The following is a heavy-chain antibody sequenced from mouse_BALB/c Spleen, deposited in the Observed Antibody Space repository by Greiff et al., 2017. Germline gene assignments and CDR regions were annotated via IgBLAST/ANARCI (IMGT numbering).Heavy chain of an antibody. V-gene: IGHV1-74*01. Sequence: QVHVKQPGAELVRPGASVKLSCKASGYTFTSYWMNWVKQRPEQGLEWIGRIDPYDSETHYNQKFKDKAILTVDKSSSTAYMQLSSLTSEDSAVYYCASHGDYGPWFAYWGQGTLVTVSA. CDR1: GYTFTSYW. CDR3: ASHGDYGPWFAY. D-gene: IGHD2-13*01. CDR2: IDPYDSET. J-gene: IGHJ3*01.